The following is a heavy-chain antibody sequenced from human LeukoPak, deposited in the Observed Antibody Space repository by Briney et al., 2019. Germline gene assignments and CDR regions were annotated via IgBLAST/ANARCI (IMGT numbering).Heavy chain of an antibody. D-gene: IGHD1-26*01. V-gene: IGHV4-34*01. CDR1: GGSFSGYY. CDR2: INHSGST. CDR3: ARAQSGSYYY. Sequence: KASETLSLTCAVYGGSFSGYYWSWIRQPPGKGLEWIGEINHSGSTNYNPSLKSRVTISVDTSKNQFSLKLSSVTAADTAVYYCARAQSGSYYYWGQGTLVTVSS. J-gene: IGHJ4*02.